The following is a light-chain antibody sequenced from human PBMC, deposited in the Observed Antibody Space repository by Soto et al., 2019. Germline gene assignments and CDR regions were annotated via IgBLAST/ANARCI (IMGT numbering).Light chain of an antibody. V-gene: IGKV1-33*01. J-gene: IGKJ5*01. CDR2: DAS. CDR3: QQYDNFPLT. Sequence: DIQMTQSPSSLSASVGDRVTITCRARQDISNCLNWYQQKPGKAPKLLIYDASNLETGVPSTFSGTGYGTDFTFTISSLQPEHIGIYYCQQYDNFPLTFGQGTRLEIK. CDR1: QDISNC.